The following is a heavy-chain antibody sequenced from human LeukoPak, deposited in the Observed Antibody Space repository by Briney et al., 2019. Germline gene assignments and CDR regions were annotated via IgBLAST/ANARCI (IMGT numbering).Heavy chain of an antibody. CDR1: GYTFTGYY. J-gene: IGHJ4*02. V-gene: IGHV1-2*02. CDR3: ARDRYSSGKNPYFYY. CDR2: INPKSGGT. Sequence: ASVKVSCKASGYTFTGYYMHWVRQAPGQGLEWMGWINPKSGGTNYAQKFQGRVTMTRDTSISTAYMVLSRLRSDVTAVYYCARDRYSSGKNPYFYYCGQGTLVTVSS. D-gene: IGHD6-19*01.